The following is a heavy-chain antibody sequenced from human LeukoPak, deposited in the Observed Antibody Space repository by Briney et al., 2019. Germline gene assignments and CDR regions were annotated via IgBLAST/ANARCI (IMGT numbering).Heavy chain of an antibody. J-gene: IGHJ5*02. D-gene: IGHD5-24*01. CDR2: INPSGDNT. V-gene: IGHV1-46*01. CDR3: ARDNSLRDTARWFDP. CDR1: GYTFTNNF. Sequence: GASVKVSCKASGYTFTNNFMHWVRQAPGQGLEWIGIINPSGDNTWYAQKFQGRVTMTRDMATSTDYLEVSSLRSEDTAVYYCARDNSLRDTARWFDPWGQGTLVTVSS.